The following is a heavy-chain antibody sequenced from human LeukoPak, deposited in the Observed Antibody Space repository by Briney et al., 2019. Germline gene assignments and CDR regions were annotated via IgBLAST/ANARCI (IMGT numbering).Heavy chain of an antibody. Sequence: PGGTLRLSCAASGFPFSTYTMNWVRQAPGKGLEWVSSIRSSNTYIYYADSVKGRFTISRDNSKNTLYLQMNSLRAEDTAVYYCAKGYSSRPRHFDYWGQGTLVTVSS. CDR1: GFPFSTYT. CDR3: AKGYSSRPRHFDY. J-gene: IGHJ4*02. CDR2: IRSSNTYI. D-gene: IGHD6-13*01. V-gene: IGHV3-21*04.